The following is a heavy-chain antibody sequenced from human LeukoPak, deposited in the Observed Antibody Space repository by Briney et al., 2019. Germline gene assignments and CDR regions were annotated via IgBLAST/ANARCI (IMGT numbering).Heavy chain of an antibody. J-gene: IGHJ4*02. Sequence: GGSLRLSCAASGFTFTSYAMSWVRQAPGKGLEWVSAINADGGRTYYADSVKGRFTISRDNSKNTLYLQMNSLRAEDTAVYYCAKDGGYYYDSSGSVFDYWGQGTLVTVSS. CDR3: AKDGGYYYDSSGSVFDY. CDR2: INADGGRT. D-gene: IGHD3-22*01. CDR1: GFTFTSYA. V-gene: IGHV3-23*01.